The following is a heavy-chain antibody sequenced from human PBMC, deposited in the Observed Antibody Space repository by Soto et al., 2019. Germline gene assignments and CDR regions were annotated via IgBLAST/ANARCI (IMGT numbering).Heavy chain of an antibody. D-gene: IGHD6-6*01. CDR2: FDPEDGET. CDR3: ATESLSSSSEGHFDY. Sequence: ASVKVSCKVSGYTLTELSMHWVRQAPGKGLEWMGGFDPEDGETIYAQKFQGRVTMTEDTSTDTAYMELSSLRSEDTAVYYCATESLSSSSEGHFDYWGQGTLVTVSS. J-gene: IGHJ4*02. CDR1: GYTLTELS. V-gene: IGHV1-24*01.